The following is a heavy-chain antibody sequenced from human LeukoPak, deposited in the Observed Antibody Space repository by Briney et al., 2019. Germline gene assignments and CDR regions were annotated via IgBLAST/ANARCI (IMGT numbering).Heavy chain of an antibody. V-gene: IGHV4-59*01. CDR1: GGSISSYY. CDR2: IYYSGST. D-gene: IGHD1-1*01. CDR3: ARTVSRYGYYYYYYMDV. Sequence: PSETLSLTCTVSGGSISSYYWSWIRQPPGKGLEWIGYIYYSGSTNYNPSLKSRVTISVDTSKNQFSLKLSSVTAADTAVYYCARTVSRYGYYYYYYMDVWGKGTTVTVSS. J-gene: IGHJ6*03.